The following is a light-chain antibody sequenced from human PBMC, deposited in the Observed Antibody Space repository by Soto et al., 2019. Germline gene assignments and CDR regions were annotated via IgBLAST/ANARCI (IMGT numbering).Light chain of an antibody. J-gene: IGKJ4*01. CDR1: QSVSSY. CDR2: DAS. Sequence: EIVLTQSPATLSLSPGERATLSCRASQSVSSYLAWYQQKPGQAPRLLIYDASNRATGIPARFSGSGSGTDFTLTISSLEPEDFAVYYCQQRSNWPLTFGGGTRWIP. CDR3: QQRSNWPLT. V-gene: IGKV3-11*01.